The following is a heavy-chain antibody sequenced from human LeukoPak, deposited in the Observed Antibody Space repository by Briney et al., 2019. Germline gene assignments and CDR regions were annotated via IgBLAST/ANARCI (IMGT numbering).Heavy chain of an antibody. D-gene: IGHD6-13*01. V-gene: IGHV3-48*03. J-gene: IGHJ6*02. Sequence: GGSLRLSCAASGFTFSSYEMNWVCQAPGKGLEWVSYISSSGSTIYYADSVKGRFTISRDNAKNSLYLQMNSLRAEDTAVYYCARDGIAAAGTNYYYYYGMDVWGQGTTVTVSS. CDR2: ISSSGSTI. CDR3: ARDGIAAAGTNYYYYYGMDV. CDR1: GFTFSSYE.